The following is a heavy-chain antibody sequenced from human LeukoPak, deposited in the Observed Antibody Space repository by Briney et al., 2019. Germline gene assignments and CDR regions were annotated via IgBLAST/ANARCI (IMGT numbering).Heavy chain of an antibody. D-gene: IGHD6-19*01. CDR1: GFTFSSYA. Sequence: GGSLRLSCAASGFTFSSYAMSWVRQAPGKGLEWVSAISGSGGSTYYADSVKGRFTISRDNSKNTLYLQMNSLRAEDTAVYCCAKDGPTYSSGWYSLIDYWGQGTLVTVSS. CDR2: ISGSGGST. V-gene: IGHV3-23*01. CDR3: AKDGPTYSSGWYSLIDY. J-gene: IGHJ4*02.